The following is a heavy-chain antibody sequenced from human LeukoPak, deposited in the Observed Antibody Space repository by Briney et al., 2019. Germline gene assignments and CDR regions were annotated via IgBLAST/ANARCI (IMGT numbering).Heavy chain of an antibody. V-gene: IGHV3-7*03. CDR1: GFTFSSYA. CDR3: ARNNGMDV. Sequence: GGSLRLSCAASGFTFSSYAMSWVRQVPGRGPEWVANVNRDGSGTYCLDSVKGRFTISKDNAKNSLYLQMNSLRAEDTALYHCARNNGMDVWGQGTTVIVSS. J-gene: IGHJ6*02. CDR2: VNRDGSGT.